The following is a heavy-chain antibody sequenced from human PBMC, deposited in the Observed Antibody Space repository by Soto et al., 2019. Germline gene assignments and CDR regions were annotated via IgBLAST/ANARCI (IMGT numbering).Heavy chain of an antibody. Sequence: GAAVKVSCKASGGTFSSYAISWVRQAPGQGLEWMGGIIPIFGTANYAQKFQGRVTITADESTSTAYMELNSLRPEDTAVYYCARTPSVNYAYGAFDIWGQGTMVTVSS. D-gene: IGHD3-16*01. CDR1: GGTFSSYA. J-gene: IGHJ3*02. CDR2: IIPIFGTA. V-gene: IGHV1-69*13. CDR3: ARTPSVNYAYGAFDI.